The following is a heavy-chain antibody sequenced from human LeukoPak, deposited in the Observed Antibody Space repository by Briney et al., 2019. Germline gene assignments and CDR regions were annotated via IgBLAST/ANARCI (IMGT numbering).Heavy chain of an antibody. Sequence: ASVKVSCKASGYTFTGYYMHWVRQAPGQGLEWMGWINPNSGGTNYAQKFQGRVTMTRDTSISTAYMELSRLRSDDTAVYYCAREVVVVADLFDYWGQGTLVTVSP. V-gene: IGHV1-2*02. D-gene: IGHD2-15*01. CDR3: AREVVVVADLFDY. J-gene: IGHJ4*02. CDR1: GYTFTGYY. CDR2: INPNSGGT.